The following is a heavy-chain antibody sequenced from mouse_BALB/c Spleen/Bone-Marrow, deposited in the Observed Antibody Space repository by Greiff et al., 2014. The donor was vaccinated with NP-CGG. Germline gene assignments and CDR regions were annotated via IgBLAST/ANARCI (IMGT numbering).Heavy chain of an antibody. CDR3: TRPSFYYGSSYWYFDV. D-gene: IGHD1-1*01. CDR2: IDPANGVT. CDR1: GFNIKDTY. V-gene: IGHV14-3*02. Sequence: DVKLQESGSELVKPGASVKLSCAASGFNIKDTYMHWVKQRPEQGLEWIGRIDPANGVTKYDPKFQGKATITADTSSNTAYLQLSSLTSEDTAVYYCTRPSFYYGSSYWYFDVWGAGTTVTVSS. J-gene: IGHJ1*01.